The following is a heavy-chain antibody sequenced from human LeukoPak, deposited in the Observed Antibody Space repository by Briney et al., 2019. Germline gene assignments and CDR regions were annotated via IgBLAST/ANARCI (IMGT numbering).Heavy chain of an antibody. CDR3: ARGANYYGSGSYYNEPIKN. D-gene: IGHD3-10*01. CDR1: RFTFSSYG. V-gene: IGHV3-30*02. Sequence: GGSLRLSCAASRFTFSSYGMHWVRQAPGKGLEWVAFIRYDGSNKYYADSVKGRFTISRDNSKNTLYLQMGSLRAEDMAVYYCARGANYYGSGSYYNEPIKNWGQGTLVTVSS. CDR2: IRYDGSNK. J-gene: IGHJ4*02.